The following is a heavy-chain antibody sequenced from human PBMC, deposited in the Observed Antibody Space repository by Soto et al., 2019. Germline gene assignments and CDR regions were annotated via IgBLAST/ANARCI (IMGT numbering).Heavy chain of an antibody. Sequence: VQLLESGGGLIQPGGSLRLSCAASGFTFSYGIHWLRQAPGQGLEGVAYISYDSSNKFYGDSVKGRFTISRDNSKNTQFLQMNSLRAEDTAVYYCAKLVIGYGSGNTCDDYWGQGTLVAVSS. V-gene: IGHV3-30*18. CDR2: ISYDSSNK. CDR1: GFTFSYG. CDR3: AKLVIGYGSGNTCDDY. J-gene: IGHJ4*02. D-gene: IGHD2-15*01.